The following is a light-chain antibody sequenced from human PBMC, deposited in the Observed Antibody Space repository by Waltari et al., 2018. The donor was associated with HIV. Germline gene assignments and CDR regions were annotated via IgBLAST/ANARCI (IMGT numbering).Light chain of an antibody. CDR3: CSSAGRYTFV. V-gene: IGLV2-23*01. CDR1: SSDVGSCKF. J-gene: IGLJ1*01. Sequence: QSALTQPASVSGSPGQSISISCTGTSSDVGSCKFVSWYQQHPGKAPKLLIYEGTKRPSGGSNRFSASKSGNTASLTISGLQAEDEADYYCCSSAGRYTFVFGTGTKVTVL. CDR2: EGT.